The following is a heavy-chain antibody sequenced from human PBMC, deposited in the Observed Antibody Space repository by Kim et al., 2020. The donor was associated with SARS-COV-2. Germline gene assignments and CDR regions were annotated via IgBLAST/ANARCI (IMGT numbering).Heavy chain of an antibody. CDR1: GGSISSYY. CDR3: ARRRGDCSSTSCKVRNNW. V-gene: IGHV4-59*08. CDR2: IYYSGST. Sequence: SETLSLTCTVSGGSISSYYWSWIRQPPGKGLEWIGYIYYSGSTNYNPSLKSRVTISVDTSKNQFSLKLSSVTAADTAVYYCARRRGDCSSTSCKVRNNW. D-gene: IGHD2-2*01. J-gene: IGHJ5*01.